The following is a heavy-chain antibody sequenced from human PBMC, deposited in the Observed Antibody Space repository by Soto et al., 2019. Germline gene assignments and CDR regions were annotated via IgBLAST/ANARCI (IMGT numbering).Heavy chain of an antibody. CDR1: GFTFSSYG. D-gene: IGHD3-22*01. V-gene: IGHV3-33*01. CDR3: AREYYYDSSGGSGMDV. CDR2: IWYDGSNK. Sequence: GGSLRLSXAASGFTFSSYGMHWVRQAPGKGLEWVAVIWYDGSNKYYADSVKGRFTISRDNSKNTLYLQMNSLRAEDTAVYYCAREYYYDSSGGSGMDVWGQGTTVTVSS. J-gene: IGHJ6*02.